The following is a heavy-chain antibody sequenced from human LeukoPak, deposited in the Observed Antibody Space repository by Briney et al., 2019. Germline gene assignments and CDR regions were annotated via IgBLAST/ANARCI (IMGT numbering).Heavy chain of an antibody. CDR3: ARPGYGDDWYFDL. CDR1: GYTFTVYY. V-gene: IGHV1-2*02. CDR2: INPNSGGT. Sequence: SVKVSCKASGYTFTVYYMHWVRQAPGQGLEWMGWINPNSGGTNYAQKFQGRVTMTRDTSISTAYMELSRLRSDDTAVYYCARPGYGDDWYFDLWGRGTLVTVSS. J-gene: IGHJ2*01. D-gene: IGHD4-17*01.